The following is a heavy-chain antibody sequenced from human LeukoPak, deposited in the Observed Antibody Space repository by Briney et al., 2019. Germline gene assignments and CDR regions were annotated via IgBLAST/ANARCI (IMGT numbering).Heavy chain of an antibody. CDR1: GFTFSSYS. CDR2: ISSSSSTI. J-gene: IGHJ4*02. CDR3: ARRDFDYFDY. D-gene: IGHD3-9*01. Sequence: GGSLRLSCAASGFTFSSYSMNWVRQAPGKGLEWVSYISSSSSTIYYADSVKGRFTISRDNAKNSLYLQMNSLRPEDTAVYYCARRDFDYFDYWGQGALVTVSS. V-gene: IGHV3-48*01.